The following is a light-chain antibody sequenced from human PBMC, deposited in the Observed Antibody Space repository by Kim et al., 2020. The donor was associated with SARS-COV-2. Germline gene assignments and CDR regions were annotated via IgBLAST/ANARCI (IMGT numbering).Light chain of an antibody. V-gene: IGKV3-15*01. J-gene: IGKJ1*01. Sequence: EIVMTQSPATLSVSPGERATLSCRASQSVSSNLAWYQQKPGQAPRLLIYGASTRATGIPARFSGSGSGTEFTLTISSLQSEDFAVYYCQQYNNWTPWTFGQGTKVDIK. CDR3: QQYNNWTPWT. CDR2: GAS. CDR1: QSVSSN.